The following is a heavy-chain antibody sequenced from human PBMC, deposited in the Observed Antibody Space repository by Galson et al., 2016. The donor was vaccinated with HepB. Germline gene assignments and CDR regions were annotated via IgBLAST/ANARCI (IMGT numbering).Heavy chain of an antibody. CDR1: GYSISSGYY. CDR3: ASGAVDYGEHY. V-gene: IGHV4-38-2*02. CDR2: GHHTGST. Sequence: SETLSLTCTVSGYSISSGYYWGWVRQPPGKGLEWIGSGHHTGSTYYNPSLKSRVTISVYTSKNQFSLKLTSVTAADPAVYYCASGAVDYGEHYWGQGTLVTVSS. D-gene: IGHD4-17*01. J-gene: IGHJ4*02.